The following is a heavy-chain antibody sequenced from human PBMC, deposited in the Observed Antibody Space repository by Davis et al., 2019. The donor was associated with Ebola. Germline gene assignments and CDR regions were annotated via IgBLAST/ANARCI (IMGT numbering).Heavy chain of an antibody. CDR2: IYYSGST. J-gene: IGHJ4*02. CDR3: ARRIGGLMVTPFDY. CDR1: GGSISSSSYY. D-gene: IGHD2-21*02. V-gene: IGHV4-39*01. Sequence: SETLSLTCTVSGGSISSSSYYWGWIRQPPGKGLEWIGSIYYSGSTYYNPSLKSRVTISVDTSKNQFSLKLSSVTTADTAVYYCARRIGGLMVTPFDYWGQGTLVTVSS.